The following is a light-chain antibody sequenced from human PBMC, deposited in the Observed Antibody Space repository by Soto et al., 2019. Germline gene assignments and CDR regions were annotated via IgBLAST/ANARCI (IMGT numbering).Light chain of an antibody. CDR1: QDIANS. Sequence: DIQMTQSPSSLSASIGDRVILTCQASQDIANSLNWYQHKPGKAPKLLIYDAANLERVVPARFSGSGSGTEFSFNIRSLHTDDIATYYCQQYENLPPTFGQGTRMEIK. CDR2: DAA. CDR3: QQYENLPPT. V-gene: IGKV1-33*01. J-gene: IGKJ5*01.